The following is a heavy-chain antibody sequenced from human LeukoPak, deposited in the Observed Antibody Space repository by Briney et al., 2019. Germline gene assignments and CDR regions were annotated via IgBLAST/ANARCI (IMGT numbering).Heavy chain of an antibody. V-gene: IGHV1-46*01. CDR1: GYTFTSNF. Sequence: ASVKVSCKASGYTFTSNFMHWVRHAPGQGLEWMGVINPSGSSTTYAQKFQGGVTMTRDTSTSTVYMELSSLRSEDTAVYYCARGQGGGTIFGVVIKVREAFDYWGQGTLVTVSS. CDR2: INPSGSST. J-gene: IGHJ4*02. CDR3: ARGQGGGTIFGVVIKVREAFDY. D-gene: IGHD3-3*01.